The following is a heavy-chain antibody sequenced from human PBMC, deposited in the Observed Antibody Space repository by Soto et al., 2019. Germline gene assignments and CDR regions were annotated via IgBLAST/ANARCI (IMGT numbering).Heavy chain of an antibody. CDR3: VRDGTKPLRAWFDH. CDR1: GASISGFY. V-gene: IGHV4-4*07. Sequence: SETLSLTCTVSGASISGFYWSWIRKSAGKGLGWIGRIYATGSSDYNPSLKIRGRMSVATSKKQFSLKLTSVTAADTAVYYRVRDGTKPLRAWFDHWGQGISVTVSS. CDR2: IYATGSS. D-gene: IGHD1-1*01. J-gene: IGHJ5*02.